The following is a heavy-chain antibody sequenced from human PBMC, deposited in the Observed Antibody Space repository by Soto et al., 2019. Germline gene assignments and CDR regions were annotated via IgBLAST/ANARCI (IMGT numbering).Heavy chain of an antibody. CDR1: GFTVSSKY. V-gene: IGHV3-66*01. CDR3: AKSSPGLHAFDI. J-gene: IGHJ3*02. Sequence: EVQLVESGGGLVQPGGSLRLSCAASGFTVSSKYMTWVRQAPGKGLEWVSLIYSDGTTHYADSVKGRFTISRDNSKNTLFLQMNSLRVEDTTVYYCAKSSPGLHAFDIWGQGRMVTGSS. CDR2: IYSDGTT.